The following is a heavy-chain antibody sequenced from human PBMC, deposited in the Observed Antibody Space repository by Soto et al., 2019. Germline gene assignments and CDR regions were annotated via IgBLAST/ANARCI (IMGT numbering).Heavy chain of an antibody. CDR3: ARIPAYYYDSSGYPYFDY. CDR2: IYPGDSDT. CDR1: GYSFTSYW. J-gene: IGHJ4*02. V-gene: IGHV5-51*01. D-gene: IGHD3-22*01. Sequence: PGESLKISCKGSGYSFTSYWIGLVRQMPGKGLEWMGIIYPGDSDTRYSPSFQGQVTISADKSISTAYLQWSSLKASDTAMYYCARIPAYYYDSSGYPYFDYWGQGTLVTVSS.